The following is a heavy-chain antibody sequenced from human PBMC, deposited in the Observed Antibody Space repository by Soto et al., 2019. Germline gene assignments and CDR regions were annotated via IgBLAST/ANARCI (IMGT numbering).Heavy chain of an antibody. CDR1: GGSISSGGYY. CDR2: IYYSGST. D-gene: IGHD3-10*01. J-gene: IGHJ4*02. Sequence: QVQLQESVPGLVKPSQTLSLTCTVTGGSISSGGYYWSWIRQHPGKGLEWIGYIYYSGSTYYNPSLKSRVTISVDTSKNQFSLKLSSVTAADTAVYYCARYGRITMVRGVVDYWGQGTLVTVSS. V-gene: IGHV4-31*03. CDR3: ARYGRITMVRGVVDY.